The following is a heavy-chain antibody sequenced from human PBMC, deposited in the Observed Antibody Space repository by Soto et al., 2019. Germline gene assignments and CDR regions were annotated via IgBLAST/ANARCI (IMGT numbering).Heavy chain of an antibody. D-gene: IGHD5-12*01. CDR3: ARVLRGYDNYYGMDV. Sequence: ASVKVSCKASGGTFSSYAISCVRQAPGQGLEWMGGIIPIFGTANYAQKFQGRVTITADESTSTAYMELSSLRSEDTAVYYCARVLRGYDNYYGMDVWGQGTTVTVSS. CDR2: IIPIFGTA. V-gene: IGHV1-69*13. CDR1: GGTFSSYA. J-gene: IGHJ6*02.